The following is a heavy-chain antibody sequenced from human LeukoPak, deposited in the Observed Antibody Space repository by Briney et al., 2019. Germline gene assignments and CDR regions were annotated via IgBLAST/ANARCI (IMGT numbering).Heavy chain of an antibody. Sequence: GASVKVSCKASGGTFSSYAISWVREAPGQGLEWMGGIIPIFGTANYAQKFQGRVTITTDEVTSTTYLELSMLRSETTAENYCASGTVLMVYSISYWGQGTLVTVSS. J-gene: IGHJ4*02. CDR2: IIPIFGTA. CDR1: GGTFSSYA. V-gene: IGHV1-69*05. D-gene: IGHD2-8*01. CDR3: ASGTVLMVYSISY.